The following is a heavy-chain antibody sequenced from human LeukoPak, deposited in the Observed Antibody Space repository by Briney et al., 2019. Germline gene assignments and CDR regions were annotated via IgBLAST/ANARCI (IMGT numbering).Heavy chain of an antibody. CDR1: GFTFSSYS. D-gene: IGHD3-10*01. CDR2: ISSSGSTI. Sequence: GGSLRLSCAASGFTFSSYSMNWIRQAPGKGLEWVSYISSSGSTIYYADSVKGRFTISRDNAKNSLYLQMNSLRAEDTAVYYCARARTHGSGSYYSFYYYYYYMDVWGKGTTVTISS. J-gene: IGHJ6*03. CDR3: ARARTHGSGSYYSFYYYYYYMDV. V-gene: IGHV3-48*04.